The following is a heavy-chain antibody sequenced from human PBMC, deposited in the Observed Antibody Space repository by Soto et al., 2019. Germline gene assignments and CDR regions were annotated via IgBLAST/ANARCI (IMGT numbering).Heavy chain of an antibody. CDR2: ISSSSSYI. Sequence: GGSLRLSCAASGFTFSSYSMNWVRQAPGKGLEWVSSISSSSSYIYYAXXXXXRFXXXXDXXXNSLYLQMNSLRAEDTAVYYCXXXXXXXXXVRPKPYYYYYGMDVWGQGTTVTISS. V-gene: IGHV3-21*01. J-gene: IGHJ6*02. CDR3: XXXXXXXXXVRPKPYYYYYGMDV. D-gene: IGHD6-6*01. CDR1: GFTFSSYS.